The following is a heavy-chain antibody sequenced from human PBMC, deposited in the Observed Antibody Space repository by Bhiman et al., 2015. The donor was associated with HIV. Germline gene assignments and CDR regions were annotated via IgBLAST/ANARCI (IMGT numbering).Heavy chain of an antibody. V-gene: IGHV3-21*03. CDR2: ISSTSTYI. J-gene: IGHJ4*02. CDR3: ARSEGQKY. Sequence: VQLVESGGGVVQPGRSLRLSCAASGFTFSDYIMNWVRQAPGKGLEWVSSISSTSTYIYYADSVKGRFTISRDNAKNSLFLQMNSLRAEDTALYYCARSEGQKYWGQGTLVTVSS. CDR1: GFTFSDYI.